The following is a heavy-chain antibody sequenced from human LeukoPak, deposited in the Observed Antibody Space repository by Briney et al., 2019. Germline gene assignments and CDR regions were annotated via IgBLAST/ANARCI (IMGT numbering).Heavy chain of an antibody. J-gene: IGHJ5*02. CDR1: GGSISSGGYY. D-gene: IGHD3-10*01. V-gene: IGHV4-31*03. CDR3: ARDRAVTMVRGVTFWFDP. CDR2: IYYSGST. Sequence: SETLSLTCTVSGGSISSGGYYWSWIRQHPGKGLEWIGCIYYSGSTYYNPSLKSRVTISVDTSKNQFSLKLGSVTAADTAVYYCARDRAVTMVRGVTFWFDPWGQGTLVTVSS.